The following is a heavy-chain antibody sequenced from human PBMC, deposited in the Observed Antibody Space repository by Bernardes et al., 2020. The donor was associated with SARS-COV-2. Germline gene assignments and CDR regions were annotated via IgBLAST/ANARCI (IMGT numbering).Heavy chain of an antibody. CDR1: GGFPRSVSYS. CDR2: LYNLGGT. V-gene: IGHV4-39*01. CDR3: VGSACGIDCYIGGLRSWDYGMDI. D-gene: IGHD2-21*02. Sequence: SKPLSLICICMGGFPRSVSYSRGSSLQPLGKGLEWIGSLYNLGGTYHNTPLKSRASISIDSSKNQVSLRLQSVTAADTAVYYCVGSACGIDCYIGGLRSWDYGMDIWGQGNTVSVSS. J-gene: IGHJ6*02.